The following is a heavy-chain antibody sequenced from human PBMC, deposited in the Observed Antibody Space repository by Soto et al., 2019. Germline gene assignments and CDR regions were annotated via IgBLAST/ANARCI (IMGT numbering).Heavy chain of an antibody. CDR3: ARGGYSYGYVGY. CDR1: GGSFSGDY. D-gene: IGHD5-18*01. CDR2: INHSGST. V-gene: IGHV4-34*01. J-gene: IGHJ4*02. Sequence: SETLSLTCAVYGGSFSGDYWSWIRQPPGKGLEWIGEINHSGSTNYNPSLKSRVTISVDTSKNQFSLKLSSVTAADTAVYYCARGGYSYGYVGYWGQGTLVTVSS.